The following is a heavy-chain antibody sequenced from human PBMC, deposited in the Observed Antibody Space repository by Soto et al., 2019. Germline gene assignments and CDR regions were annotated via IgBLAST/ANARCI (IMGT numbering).Heavy chain of an antibody. Sequence: ASVKVSCKVSGYTLTELSMHWVRQAPGKGLEWMGGFDPEDGETIYAQKFQGRVTMTEDTSTDTAYMELSSLRSEDTAVYYCATIPMGNNWNYYLDYWGQGTLVTVSS. CDR2: FDPEDGET. V-gene: IGHV1-24*01. CDR1: GYTLTELS. J-gene: IGHJ4*02. D-gene: IGHD1-7*01. CDR3: ATIPMGNNWNYYLDY.